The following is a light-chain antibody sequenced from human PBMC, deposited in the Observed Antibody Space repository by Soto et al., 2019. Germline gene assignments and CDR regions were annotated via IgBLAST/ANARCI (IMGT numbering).Light chain of an antibody. J-gene: IGLJ2*01. CDR1: ALPKQY. Sequence: SYELTQPPSVSVSPGQTARITCSGDALPKQYAYWYQQKPGQAPVLVIYKDSERPSGIPERFSGSSSGTTVTLTISGAQAEDEADYYCQSADSSGTYVVFGGGTKPPS. CDR2: KDS. CDR3: QSADSSGTYVV. V-gene: IGLV3-25*02.